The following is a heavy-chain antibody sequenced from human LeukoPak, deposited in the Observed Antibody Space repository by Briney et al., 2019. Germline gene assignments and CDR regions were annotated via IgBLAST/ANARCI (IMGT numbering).Heavy chain of an antibody. CDR2: IYYSGST. J-gene: IGHJ4*02. D-gene: IGHD1-7*01. Sequence: SETLSLTCTVSGGSISSGDYYWSWIRQPPGKGLEWIGYIYYSGSTYYNPSLKSRVTISVDTSKNQFSLKLSSVTAADTAVYYCARDGGGITRTWWGQGTLVTVTS. CDR3: ARDGGGITRTW. V-gene: IGHV4-30-4*08. CDR1: GGSISSGDYY.